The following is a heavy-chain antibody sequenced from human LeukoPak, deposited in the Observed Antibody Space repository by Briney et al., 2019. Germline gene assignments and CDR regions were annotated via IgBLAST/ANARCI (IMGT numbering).Heavy chain of an antibody. CDR2: IYYSGST. CDR1: GGSISTYY. J-gene: IGHJ4*02. D-gene: IGHD1-26*01. V-gene: IGHV4-59*01. CDR3: ARDGMVGATVFFDY. Sequence: PSETLSLTCTVSGGSISTYYWNWIRQPPGKGLEWIGYIYYSGSTNYNPSLKSRVTISVDTSKNQFSLKLSSVTAADTAVYYCARDGMVGATVFFDYWGQGTLVTVSS.